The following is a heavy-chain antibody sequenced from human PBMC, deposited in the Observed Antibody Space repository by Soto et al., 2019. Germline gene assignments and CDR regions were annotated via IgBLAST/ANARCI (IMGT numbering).Heavy chain of an antibody. D-gene: IGHD3-10*01. CDR2: ISYDGSNK. CDR1: GFTFSSYG. V-gene: IGHV3-30*18. CDR3: AKDRMGAGVRGYFDY. J-gene: IGHJ4*02. Sequence: QVQLVESGGGVVQPGTSLRLSCAGFGFTFSSYGMDWVRQAPGKGLEWVAVISYDGSNKYYADSVKGRFTISRDNSKNTLYLQMSSLRADDTAVYYCAKDRMGAGVRGYFDYWGQGTLVTVSS.